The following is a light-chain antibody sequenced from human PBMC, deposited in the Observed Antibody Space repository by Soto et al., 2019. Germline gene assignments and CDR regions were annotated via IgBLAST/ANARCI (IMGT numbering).Light chain of an antibody. Sequence: IRMTQSPSSLSASTGDRVTITCRASQGISSYLAWYQQKPGKAPKLLIYAASTLQSGVPSRFSGSGSGTDYTLTISSLQPEDVATYYCQKYNSAPLTFGGGTKVDIK. CDR2: AAS. J-gene: IGKJ4*01. CDR3: QKYNSAPLT. V-gene: IGKV1-27*01. CDR1: QGISSY.